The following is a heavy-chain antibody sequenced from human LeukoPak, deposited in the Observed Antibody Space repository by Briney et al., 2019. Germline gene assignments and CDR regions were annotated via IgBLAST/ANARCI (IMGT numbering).Heavy chain of an antibody. CDR2: INSDGSST. CDR1: GFTFSSYW. CDR3: ARDMSYSSSANGFDY. D-gene: IGHD6-13*01. V-gene: IGHV3-74*01. J-gene: IGHJ4*02. Sequence: QPRGSLRLSCAASGFTFSSYWMHWVRQAPGKGLVWVSRINSDGSSTSYADSVKGRFTISRDNAKNTLYLQMNSLRAEDTAVYYCARDMSYSSSANGFDYWGQGTLVTVSS.